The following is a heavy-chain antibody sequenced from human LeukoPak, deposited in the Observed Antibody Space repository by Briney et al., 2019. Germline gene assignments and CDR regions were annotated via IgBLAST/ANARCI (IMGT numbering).Heavy chain of an antibody. CDR1: GFTFCTYC. J-gene: IGHJ2*01. D-gene: IGHD4-17*01. Sequence: PGGSLRLSCAASGFTFCTYCINWVRLAPGKGQEWVSPIDSSSRYIYYADSVKGRFSISRDNAKNSLYLQMNSLRVEDTAFYYCARSSTTVTTRFFDLWGRGTLVTVSS. CDR3: ARSSTTVTTRFFDL. V-gene: IGHV3-21*04. CDR2: IDSSSRYI.